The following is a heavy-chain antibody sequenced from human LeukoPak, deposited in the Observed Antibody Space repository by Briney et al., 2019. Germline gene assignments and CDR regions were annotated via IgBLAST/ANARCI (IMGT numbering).Heavy chain of an antibody. D-gene: IGHD3-22*01. Sequence: ASVKVSCKASGYTFTSYGISWVRQAPGQGLEWMGWTSAYNGNTNYAQKLQGRVTMTTDTSTSTAYMELRSLRSDDTAVYYCARSPIVYYYDSSGYPYFDYWGQGTLVTVSS. CDR3: ARSPIVYYYDSSGYPYFDY. CDR2: TSAYNGNT. V-gene: IGHV1-18*01. CDR1: GYTFTSYG. J-gene: IGHJ4*02.